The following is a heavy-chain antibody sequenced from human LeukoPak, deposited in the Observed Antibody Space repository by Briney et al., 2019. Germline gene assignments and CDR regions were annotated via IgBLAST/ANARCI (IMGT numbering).Heavy chain of an antibody. V-gene: IGHV3-23*01. CDR1: GFTFSSYA. CDR2: ISGSGGST. Sequence: GGSLRLSCAASGFTFSSYAMSWVRQAPGKGLEWVSAISGSGGSTYYADSVKGRFTISRDNSKNTLYLQMNSLRAEDTAVYYCAKATMIVVVTMVAFDYWGQGTLVTVSS. CDR3: AKATMIVVVTMVAFDY. D-gene: IGHD3-22*01. J-gene: IGHJ4*02.